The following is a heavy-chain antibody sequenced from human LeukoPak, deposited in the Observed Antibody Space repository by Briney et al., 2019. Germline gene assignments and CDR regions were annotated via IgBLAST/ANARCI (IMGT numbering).Heavy chain of an antibody. V-gene: IGHV3-74*03. CDR1: GFTFSRHW. Sequence: GGSLRLSCEVSGFTFSRHWMRWVRQAPGKGLRWVSHISGEGRETKYADSVEGRFHTSRNNAKNTLYLQTNSLRAEDTAVYYCARDALPAAADSWGQGIQVTVSS. CDR3: ARDALPAAADS. J-gene: IGHJ4*02. D-gene: IGHD2-2*01. CDR2: ISGEGRET.